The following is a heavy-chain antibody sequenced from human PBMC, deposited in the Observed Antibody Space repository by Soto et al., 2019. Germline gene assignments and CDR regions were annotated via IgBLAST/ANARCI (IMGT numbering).Heavy chain of an antibody. CDR2: IWYDGSNK. J-gene: IGHJ4*02. CDR3: ARALPNYYDSSGYCDY. CDR1: GFTFSSYG. V-gene: IGHV3-33*01. D-gene: IGHD3-22*01. Sequence: PGGSLRLSCAASGFTFSSYGMHWVRQAPGKGLEWVAVIWYDGSNKYYADSVKGRFTISRDNSKNTLYLQMNSLRAEDTAVYYCARALPNYYDSSGYCDYWGQGTLVTVSS.